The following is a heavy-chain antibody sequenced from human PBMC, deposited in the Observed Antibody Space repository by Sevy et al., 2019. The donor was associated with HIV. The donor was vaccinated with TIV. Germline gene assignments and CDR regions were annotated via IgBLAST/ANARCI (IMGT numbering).Heavy chain of an antibody. CDR1: GFSFSGYE. J-gene: IGHJ4*02. CDR2: LSFGCGEI. D-gene: IGHD2-8*01. Sequence: GGSLRLSCAASGFSFSGYEMNWVRQPPGKGLEWVSTLSFGCGEINYADSVKGRFTISRDNSKSSVYLQMNNLRPEDTAVYYCAREGCTKPHDYWGQGTLVTVSS. CDR3: AREGCTKPHDY. V-gene: IGHV3-21*04.